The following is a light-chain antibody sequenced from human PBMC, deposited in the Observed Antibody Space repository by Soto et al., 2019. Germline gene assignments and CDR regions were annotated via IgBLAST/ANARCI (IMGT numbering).Light chain of an antibody. CDR1: QSLTST. J-gene: IGKJ1*01. CDR3: QQYHIWPSWT. Sequence: DIVMTQSPATLSVSPGERVTLSCRASQSLTSTLAWYQQKPGQAPRLLIYGASARAAGVSDRFSVSGSGTDFTLTISSLQSEDFAVYFCQQYHIWPSWTFGQGTKVEL. CDR2: GAS. V-gene: IGKV3-15*01.